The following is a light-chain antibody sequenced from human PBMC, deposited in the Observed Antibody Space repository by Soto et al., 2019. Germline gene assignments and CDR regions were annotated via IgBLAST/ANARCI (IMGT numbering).Light chain of an antibody. CDR3: SSYTRTSTIM. CDR1: SSDVGGYDY. CDR2: DVS. V-gene: IGLV2-14*03. J-gene: IGLJ3*02. Sequence: QSALTQPASVSGSPGQSITISCTGTSSDVGGYDYVSWYQQHPDQAPQLIIYDVSNRPSGVSHRFSGSKSGSTASLTISGLQAEDEADCYCSSYTRTSTIMFGGGTKLTVL.